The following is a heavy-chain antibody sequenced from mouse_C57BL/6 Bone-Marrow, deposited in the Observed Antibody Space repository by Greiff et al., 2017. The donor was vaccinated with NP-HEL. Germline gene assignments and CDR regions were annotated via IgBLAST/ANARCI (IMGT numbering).Heavy chain of an antibody. D-gene: IGHD1-1*01. CDR1: GFTFSNYW. CDR2: IRLKSDNYAT. J-gene: IGHJ1*03. Sequence: EVKLEESGGGLVQPGGSMKLSCVASGFTFSNYWMNWVRQSPEKGLEWVAQIRLKSDNYATHYAESVKGRFTISRDDSKSSVYLQMNNLRAEDTGIYYCTRIYYYGSSYDWYFDVWGTGTTVTVSS. V-gene: IGHV6-3*01. CDR3: TRIYYYGSSYDWYFDV.